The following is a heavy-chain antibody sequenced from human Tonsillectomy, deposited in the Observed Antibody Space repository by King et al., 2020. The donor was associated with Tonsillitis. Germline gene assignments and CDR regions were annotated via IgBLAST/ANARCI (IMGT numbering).Heavy chain of an antibody. J-gene: IGHJ3*02. Sequence: PWSSLTFSFPASGSPFTRYGISWVRQAPGPLLAWLFWHRASTGTTHSSPTRQGRVTMPPDTSTSTAYMELRRLRSDDTAVYYCGSLADEAFDIGGQGTMVTVAS. CDR2: HRASTGTT. V-gene: IGHV1-18*01. D-gene: IGHD6-13*01. CDR3: GSLADEAFDI. CDR1: GSPFTRYG.